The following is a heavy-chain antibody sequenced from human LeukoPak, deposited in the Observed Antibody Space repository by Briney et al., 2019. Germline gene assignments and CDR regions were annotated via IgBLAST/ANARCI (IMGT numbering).Heavy chain of an antibody. V-gene: IGHV3-7*01. J-gene: IGHJ4*02. D-gene: IGHD4-23*01. CDR1: AFTFSNYW. CDR3: ARDRGYSTFDY. Sequence: GGSLRLSCAASAFTFSNYWKSWVRQAPGKGLQGVANIKEDGSEINYVDSVKGRFTISRDNARNSLYLQMNSLRVDDTAVYYWARDRGYSTFDYWGQGTVVTVSS. CDR2: IKEDGSEI.